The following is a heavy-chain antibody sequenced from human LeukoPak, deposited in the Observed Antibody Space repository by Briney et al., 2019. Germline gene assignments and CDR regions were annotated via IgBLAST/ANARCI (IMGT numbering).Heavy chain of an antibody. Sequence: GRSLRLSCAASGFTFSSYAMHWVRQAPGKGLEWVAVISYDGSNKYYADSVKGRFTISRDNSKNTLYLQMNSLRSEDTAVYYCARHPGKTRPGIAVSAVRGYYFDYWGQGTLVTVSS. CDR3: ARHPGKTRPGIAVSAVRGYYFDY. V-gene: IGHV3-30*04. J-gene: IGHJ4*02. CDR1: GFTFSSYA. D-gene: IGHD6-19*01. CDR2: ISYDGSNK.